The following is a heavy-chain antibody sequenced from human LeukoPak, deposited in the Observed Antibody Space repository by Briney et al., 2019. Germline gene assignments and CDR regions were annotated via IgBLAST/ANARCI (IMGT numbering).Heavy chain of an antibody. CDR2: IYSGGGT. V-gene: IGHV3-53*04. CDR1: GFIVSDNY. Sequence: GGSLRLSCAASGFIVSDNYMSWVRQAPGKGLEWVSVIYSGGGTHYADSVKGRLTISRHNSKNTLFLQMNSLRPEDTAVYYCARDTGAYYGLDVWGQGTTVTVSS. CDR3: ARDTGAYYGLDV. D-gene: IGHD1-14*01. J-gene: IGHJ6*02.